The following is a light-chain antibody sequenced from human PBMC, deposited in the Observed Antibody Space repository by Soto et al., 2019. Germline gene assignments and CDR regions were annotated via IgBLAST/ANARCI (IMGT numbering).Light chain of an antibody. CDR1: QSVSSN. CDR2: GAS. V-gene: IGKV3-15*01. Sequence: VVLTQSRGTLSLSPGERATLSCRASQSVSSNLSWYQQKPGRAPRLLIYGASTRATGIPARFSGSGSGTEFTLTISSLQSEDFAVYYCQQYNNWPRAFGQGTKVDI. CDR3: QQYNNWPRA. J-gene: IGKJ1*01.